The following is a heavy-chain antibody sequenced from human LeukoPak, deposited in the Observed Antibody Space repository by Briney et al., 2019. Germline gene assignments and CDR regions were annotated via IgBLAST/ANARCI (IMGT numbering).Heavy chain of an antibody. Sequence: SETLSLTCTVSGGSISSSSYYWGWIRQPPGKGLEWIGGIYYSGSTYYNPSLKSRVTISVDTSKNQFSLKLSSVTAADTAVYYCARHTPGIAVAGIDYWGQGTLVTVSS. CDR3: ARHTPGIAVAGIDY. V-gene: IGHV4-39*01. D-gene: IGHD6-19*01. J-gene: IGHJ4*02. CDR2: IYYSGST. CDR1: GGSISSSSYY.